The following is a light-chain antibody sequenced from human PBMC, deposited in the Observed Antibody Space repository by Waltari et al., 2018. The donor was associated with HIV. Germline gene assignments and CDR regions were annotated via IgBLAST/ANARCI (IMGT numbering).Light chain of an antibody. CDR2: NND. V-gene: IGLV1-44*01. Sequence: SLLTQPPSVSGAPGQRVNISCSGGPSNTGGNTVHWYRQLPGTAPILLIYNNDQRPSSVPVRFSGSKSATSASLVISGLQSDDEADYYCATWDDTMSVVFGGGTRLTVL. J-gene: IGLJ2*01. CDR3: ATWDDTMSVV. CDR1: PSNTGGNT.